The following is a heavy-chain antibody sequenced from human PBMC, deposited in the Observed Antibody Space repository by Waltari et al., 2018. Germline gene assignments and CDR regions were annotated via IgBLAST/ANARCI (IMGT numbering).Heavy chain of an antibody. Sequence: EVQLVESGGGLVQPGGSLRLSCAASGFTFSSYSMNWVRQAPGNGLEWGSDIERRGMTIYYAESVKGRFTISRDNAKNSLYLQMNSLRDEDTAVYYCAIRDGYNSGFDYWGQGTLVTVSA. CDR2: IERRGMTI. CDR3: AIRDGYNSGFDY. V-gene: IGHV3-48*02. J-gene: IGHJ4*02. CDR1: GFTFSSYS. D-gene: IGHD5-12*01.